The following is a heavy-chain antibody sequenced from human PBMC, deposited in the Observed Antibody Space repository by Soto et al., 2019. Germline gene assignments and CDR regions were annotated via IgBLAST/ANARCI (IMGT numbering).Heavy chain of an antibody. CDR1: GFTFSSFE. D-gene: IGHD6-13*01. CDR2: ISMSGNIK. Sequence: GGSLRLSCAASGFTFSSFEFIWVRQAPGKGLQLISYISMSGNIKRYEDSVKGRFTISRDNAKNSVYLQISSLRADDTAVYYCARDTMRASAAASLDYWGQGTLVTVSS. CDR3: ARDTMRASAAASLDY. J-gene: IGHJ4*02. V-gene: IGHV3-48*03.